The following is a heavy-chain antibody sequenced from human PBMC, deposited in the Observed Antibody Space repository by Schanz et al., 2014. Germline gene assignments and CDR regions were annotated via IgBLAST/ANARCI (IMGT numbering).Heavy chain of an antibody. CDR2: MNPNSGNP. CDR1: GYTFTSYD. Sequence: QVQLIQSGAEVKKPGASVKVSCTASGYTFTSYDINWVRQAPGQGLEWLGWMNPNSGNPGFAQKFRGRVTMTRNTSISTAYMELSSLRSEDTAVYYCARGPLGTSPWGQGTLVTVSA. CDR3: ARGPLGTSP. D-gene: IGHD5-12*01. V-gene: IGHV1-8*01. J-gene: IGHJ5*02.